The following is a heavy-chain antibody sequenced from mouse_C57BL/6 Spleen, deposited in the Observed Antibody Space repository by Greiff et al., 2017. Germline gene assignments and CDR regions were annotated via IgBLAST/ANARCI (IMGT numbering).Heavy chain of an antibody. V-gene: IGHV5-4*01. J-gene: IGHJ3*01. CDR2: ISPGGSYT. Sequence: EVQLLESGGGLVKPGGSLKLSCAASGFTFSSYAMSWVRQTPEKRLEWVATISPGGSYTYYPDNVKGRFTISRDNAKNTLYLQMSHLKSEDTAMYYCARDSLNWAVFAYWGQGTPVTVSA. CDR3: ARDSLNWAVFAY. CDR1: GFTFSSYA. D-gene: IGHD4-1*02.